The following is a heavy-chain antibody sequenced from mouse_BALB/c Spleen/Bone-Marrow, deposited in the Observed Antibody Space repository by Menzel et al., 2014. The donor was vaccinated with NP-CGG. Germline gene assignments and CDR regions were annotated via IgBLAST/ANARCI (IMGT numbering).Heavy chain of an antibody. CDR1: GYTFTSYW. V-gene: IGHV1-7*01. J-gene: IGHJ2*01. CDR3: ARAPLLRLRNYFDY. D-gene: IGHD1-2*01. Sequence: VQLQQSGAELAKPGASVKMSCKASGYTFTSYWMHWVKQRPEQGLEWIGYINPNTGYTEYNQKFKDKATLTADKSSSTAYMQLSSLTSEDSAVYYCARAPLLRLRNYFDYWGQGTTLTVSS. CDR2: INPNTGYT.